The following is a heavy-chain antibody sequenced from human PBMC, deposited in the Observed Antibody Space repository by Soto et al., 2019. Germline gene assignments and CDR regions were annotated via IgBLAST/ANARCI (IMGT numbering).Heavy chain of an antibody. J-gene: IGHJ4*02. CDR3: ARDSGGLMARNYFDY. D-gene: IGHD2-8*01. CDR2: ISYDGSNK. V-gene: IGHV3-30-3*01. Sequence: GSLRLSCAASGFTFSSYAMHWVRQAPGKGLEWVAVISYDGSNKYYADSVKGRFTISRDNSKNTLYLQMNSLRAEDTAVYYCARDSGGLMARNYFDYWGQGTLVTVSS. CDR1: GFTFSSYA.